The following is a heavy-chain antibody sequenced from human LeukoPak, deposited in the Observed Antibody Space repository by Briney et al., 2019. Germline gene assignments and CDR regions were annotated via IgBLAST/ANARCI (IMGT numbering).Heavy chain of an antibody. D-gene: IGHD5-24*01. Sequence: ASVKVSCKASGYTFTGYYMHWVRQAPGQGLEWMGWLNPNSGDTNYAQKFQGRVSMTRDTSISTAYMDLSDLRSDDTAVYYCAGGRNIEMTTMSGGSDYWGQGTLVTVSS. J-gene: IGHJ4*02. CDR3: AGGRNIEMTTMSGGSDY. V-gene: IGHV1-2*02. CDR1: GYTFTGYY. CDR2: LNPNSGDT.